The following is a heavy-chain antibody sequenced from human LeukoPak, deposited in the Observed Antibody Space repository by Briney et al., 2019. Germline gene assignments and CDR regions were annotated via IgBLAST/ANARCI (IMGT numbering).Heavy chain of an antibody. CDR1: GFTFSDYS. D-gene: IGHD3-10*01. Sequence: PGGSLRLSCAASGFTFSDYSMNWVRQAPGKGLEWISYIGIDSGNTNYADSVKGRFTISGDKAKTSLYLQMNSLRVEDTAVYYCARDYKYAFDDWGQGTLVTVPS. J-gene: IGHJ4*02. V-gene: IGHV3-48*01. CDR3: ARDYKYAFDD. CDR2: IGIDSGNT.